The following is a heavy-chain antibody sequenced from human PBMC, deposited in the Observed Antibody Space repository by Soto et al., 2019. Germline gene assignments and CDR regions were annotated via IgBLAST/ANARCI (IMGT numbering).Heavy chain of an antibody. D-gene: IGHD2-2*01. J-gene: IGHJ4*02. CDR3: AKGQYPLGYLDY. V-gene: IGHV3-9*01. Sequence: GGSLRLSCAASGFTFGDYAMHWVRQAPGKGLEWVSGISWNSDSIGYVDSVQGRFTISRDNAKNSLYLQLNSLRPEDTALYYCAKGQYPLGYLDYWVQGTLVTVS. CDR1: GFTFGDYA. CDR2: ISWNSDSI.